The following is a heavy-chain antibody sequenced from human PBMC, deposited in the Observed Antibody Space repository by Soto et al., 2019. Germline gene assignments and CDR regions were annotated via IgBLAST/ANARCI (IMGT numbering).Heavy chain of an antibody. CDR1: GGTFSSYA. CDR2: IIPIFGTA. J-gene: IGHJ6*02. CDR3: ARSSIALVRGADYTMDV. V-gene: IGHV1-69*01. D-gene: IGHD3-10*01. Sequence: QVQLVQSGAEVKKPGSSVKVSCKASGGTFSSYAISWVRQAPGQGLEWMGGIIPIFGTANYAQKFQDRVTITADESTSTAYMELSSLRSEDTAVYYCARSSIALVRGADYTMDVWGQGTTVTVSS.